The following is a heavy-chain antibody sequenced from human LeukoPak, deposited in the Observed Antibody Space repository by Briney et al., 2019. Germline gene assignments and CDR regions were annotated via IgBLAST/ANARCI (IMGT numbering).Heavy chain of an antibody. Sequence: PSETLSLTCTVSAASISSYYWSWIRQPPGKGVEWIGYISHSGSTNYNPSLKSRVTISVDTSKNQFSLKLTSVTAADAAVYYCARHGQERAMVNPLYYFDYWGQGTLVTVSS. CDR1: AASISSYY. V-gene: IGHV4-59*08. CDR2: ISHSGST. J-gene: IGHJ4*02. D-gene: IGHD5-18*01. CDR3: ARHGQERAMVNPLYYFDY.